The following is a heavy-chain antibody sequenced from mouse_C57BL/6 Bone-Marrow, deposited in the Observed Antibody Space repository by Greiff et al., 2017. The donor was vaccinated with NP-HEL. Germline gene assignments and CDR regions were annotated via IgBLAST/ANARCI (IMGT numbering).Heavy chain of an antibody. Sequence: EVMLVESGGGLVKPGASLKLSCAASGFTFSDYGMHWVRQAPGKGLEWVAYISSGSSTIYYADTVKGRFTFTIDNAKNTLFLQMTSLRSEDKDRYCCARNTDWFAYWGQGTLVTVSA. D-gene: IGHD5-1-1*01. V-gene: IGHV5-17*01. CDR1: GFTFSDYG. CDR2: ISSGSSTI. CDR3: ARNTDWFAY. J-gene: IGHJ3*01.